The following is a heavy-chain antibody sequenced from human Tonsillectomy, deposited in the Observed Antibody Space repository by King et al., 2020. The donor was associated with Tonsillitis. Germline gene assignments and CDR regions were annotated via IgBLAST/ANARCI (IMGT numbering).Heavy chain of an antibody. V-gene: IGHV3-74*01. D-gene: IGHD3-16*01. Sequence: VQLVESGGGLVQPGGSLGLSCAASGFTFSSYWMHWVRQAPGKGLVWVSRIKNDGSSTSYADSVKGRFTVSKDNAKNTLYLQMNSLRAEDTALYYCARGRGGGPDAFDIWGQGTMVTVPS. J-gene: IGHJ3*02. CDR3: ARGRGGGPDAFDI. CDR1: GFTFSSYW. CDR2: IKNDGSST.